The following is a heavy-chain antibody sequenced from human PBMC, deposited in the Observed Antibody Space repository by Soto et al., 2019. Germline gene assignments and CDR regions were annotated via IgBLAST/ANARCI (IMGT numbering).Heavy chain of an antibody. CDR2: IYSSGST. J-gene: IGHJ4*02. V-gene: IGHV4-31*03. Sequence: QVQMQESGPGQVKPSQTLSLTCTVSGGSFSSGDYYWSWIRQHPGKGLEWIGYIYSSGSTYYNPSLTSRVTISVDTSKKQFSLELSSVTAAVTAVYYCARGTANWNFWYCFDYWGQGTLVTVSS. CDR1: GGSFSSGDYY. CDR3: ARGTANWNFWYCFDY. D-gene: IGHD1-7*01.